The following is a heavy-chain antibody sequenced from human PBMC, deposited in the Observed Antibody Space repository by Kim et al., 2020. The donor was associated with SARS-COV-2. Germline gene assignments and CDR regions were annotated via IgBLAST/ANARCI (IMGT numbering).Heavy chain of an antibody. V-gene: IGHV3-73*01. Sequence: TAYAASVKGRFTISRDDSKNTAYLQMNSLKTEDTAVYYCTRAASAQGDDYWGQGTLVTVSS. J-gene: IGHJ4*02. D-gene: IGHD3-16*01. CDR2: T. CDR3: TRAASAQGDDY.